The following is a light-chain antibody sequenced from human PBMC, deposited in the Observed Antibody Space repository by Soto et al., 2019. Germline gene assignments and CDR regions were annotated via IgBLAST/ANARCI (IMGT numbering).Light chain of an antibody. V-gene: IGKV1-5*01. CDR2: DAS. Sequence: IQVTPTTSALRRAGGDRGSRCCRASQSISSWLAWYQQKPGKAPKLLIYDASSLESGVPSRFSGSGSGTDFSLTSSSLHPEDFATYYFLQDHNYPWTFGQGTKVDIK. CDR3: LQDHNYPWT. J-gene: IGKJ1*01. CDR1: QSISSW.